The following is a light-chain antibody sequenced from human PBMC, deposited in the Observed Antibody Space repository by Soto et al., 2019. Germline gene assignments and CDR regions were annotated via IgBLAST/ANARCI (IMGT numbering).Light chain of an antibody. CDR1: QTISSW. V-gene: IGKV1-5*01. CDR2: DAS. Sequence: DIQMTQSPSTLSASVVDRVTLTCRASQTISSWLAWYQQKPGKAPKLLIYDASTLERGVPSRFSGTGSGTEFTLTISSLQPDDFATYYCQQYHRASITFGQGTRLEIK. CDR3: QQYHRASIT. J-gene: IGKJ5*01.